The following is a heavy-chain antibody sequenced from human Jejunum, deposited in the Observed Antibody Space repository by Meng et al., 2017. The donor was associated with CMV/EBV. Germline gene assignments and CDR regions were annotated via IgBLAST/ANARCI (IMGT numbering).Heavy chain of an antibody. CDR3: ATVFDY. V-gene: IGHV3-74*01. CDR2: TNTAGTST. Sequence: LKISCAASGLTFTNYWMHWVRQAPGKGLVWVSGTNTAGTSTYYADSVKGRFTISSDNAKNTLYLQMNSLRAEDTAVYYCATVFDYWGQGTRVTVSS. CDR1: GLTFTNYW. D-gene: IGHD4-17*01. J-gene: IGHJ4*02.